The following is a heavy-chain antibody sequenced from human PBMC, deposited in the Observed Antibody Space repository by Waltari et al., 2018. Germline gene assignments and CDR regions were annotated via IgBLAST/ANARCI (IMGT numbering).Heavy chain of an antibody. CDR3: ARGYCSGDSCSVYFDY. CDR1: GGSCSGYY. CDR2: INHSGST. Sequence: QVQLQQWGAGLLKPSETLSLTCAVYGGSCSGYYWSWIRQPPGKGLEWIGEINHSGSTNYNPSLKSRVTISVDTSKNQFSLKVNSVTAADTAVYYCARGYCSGDSCSVYFDYWGQGTLVTVSS. V-gene: IGHV4-34*02. J-gene: IGHJ4*02. D-gene: IGHD2-15*01.